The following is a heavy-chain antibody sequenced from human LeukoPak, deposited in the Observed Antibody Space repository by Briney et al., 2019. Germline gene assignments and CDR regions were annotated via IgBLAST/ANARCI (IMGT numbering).Heavy chain of an antibody. V-gene: IGHV3-53*01. CDR2: IHGSGNT. CDR3: ASSSGWYLSSDY. CDR1: GFIVSSNY. D-gene: IGHD6-19*01. Sequence: GGSLRLSCAASGFIVSSNYMTWVRQAPGKGLEWVSVIHGSGNTYYADSVKGRFTISRDNSKNMLYLQMNSLRAEDTAVYYCASSSGWYLSSDYWGQGTLVTVSS. J-gene: IGHJ4*02.